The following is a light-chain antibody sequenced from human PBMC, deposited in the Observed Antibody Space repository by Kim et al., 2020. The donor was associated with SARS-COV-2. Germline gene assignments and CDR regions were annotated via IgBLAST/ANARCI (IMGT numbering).Light chain of an antibody. CDR1: TSNIATND. V-gene: IGLV1-51*01. CDR3: GTWDGSLSAVV. J-gene: IGLJ2*01. Sequence: QSVLTQPPSVSAAPGQKVTISCSGRTSNIATNDVSWYQQVSGTAPKLLIYDNNKRPSGIPDRFSASKSGTSATLGITGLQTGDEAKYYCGTWDGSLSAVVFGGGTQLTVL. CDR2: DNN.